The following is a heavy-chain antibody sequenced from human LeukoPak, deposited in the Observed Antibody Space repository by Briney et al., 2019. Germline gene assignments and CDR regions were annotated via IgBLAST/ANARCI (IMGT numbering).Heavy chain of an antibody. CDR2: INPDGSTT. CDR1: GFTFITYW. Sequence: GGSLRLSCAASGFTFITYWMHWVPQAPGKGLVWVSRINPDGSTTSYADSVKGRFTVSRDNAKNTLYLQMNSLRAEDTAVYYCARDYCSGGSCYPHYWGQGTLVTVSS. J-gene: IGHJ4*02. CDR3: ARDYCSGGSCYPHY. V-gene: IGHV3-74*01. D-gene: IGHD2-15*01.